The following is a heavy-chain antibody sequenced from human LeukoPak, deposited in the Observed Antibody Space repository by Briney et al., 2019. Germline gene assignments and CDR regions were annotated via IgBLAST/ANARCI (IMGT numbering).Heavy chain of an antibody. CDR2: IYHSGGT. V-gene: IGHV4-31*03. Sequence: PSQTLSLTCSVSGGSISSGGSYWIWIRQHPGKGLEWIGTIYHSGGTYYAPSLNNRVTISVDTPRDQFSLKLSSVTAADTAVYYCARDTAAAGSYYYYGMDVWGQGTTVTVSS. J-gene: IGHJ6*02. CDR3: ARDTAAAGSYYYYGMDV. CDR1: GGSISSGGSY. D-gene: IGHD6-13*01.